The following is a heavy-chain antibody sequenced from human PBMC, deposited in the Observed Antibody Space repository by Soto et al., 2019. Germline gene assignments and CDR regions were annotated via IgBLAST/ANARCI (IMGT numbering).Heavy chain of an antibody. V-gene: IGHV3-9*01. J-gene: IGHJ4*02. CDR3: VKDIGVSGGGSLDY. CDR1: GFTFDDYA. CDR2: ISWNSLSV. Sequence: EVQLVESGGGLVQPGRSLRLSCAASGFTFDDYAMHWVRQTPGKGLEWVSGISWNSLSVGYADSVKGRFTISRDNAKNSLYLQMNSLRHEDTALYFCVKDIGVSGGGSLDYWGQGTLVTVSS. D-gene: IGHD2-8*02.